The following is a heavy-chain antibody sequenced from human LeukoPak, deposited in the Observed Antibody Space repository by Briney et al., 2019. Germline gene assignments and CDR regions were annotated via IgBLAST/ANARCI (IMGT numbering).Heavy chain of an antibody. Sequence: ASVKVSCKASNYTFSNYPISWVRQAPGQRLEWLGWISAYSGNTNYAQKVQGRVTMTTDRSTSTAYMGLASLRPDDTAIYYCTRGSSSQYFQHWGQGTLVTVSS. J-gene: IGHJ1*01. D-gene: IGHD6-6*01. CDR1: NYTFSNYP. CDR3: TRGSSSQYFQH. V-gene: IGHV1-18*01. CDR2: ISAYSGNT.